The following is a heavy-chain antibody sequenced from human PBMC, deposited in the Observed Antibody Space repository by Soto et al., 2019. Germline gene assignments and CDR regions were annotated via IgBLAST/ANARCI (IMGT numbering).Heavy chain of an antibody. V-gene: IGHV4-4*02. J-gene: IGHJ4*02. CDR2: IYYSGST. D-gene: IGHD4-17*01. CDR1: GGSISSSNW. CDR3: ARRYGDCFDY. Sequence: PSETLSLTCAVSGGSISSSNWWSWVRQPPGKGLEWIGYIYYSGSTNYNPSLKSRVTISVDTSKNQFSLKLSSVTAADTAVYYCARRYGDCFDYWGQGTLVTVSS.